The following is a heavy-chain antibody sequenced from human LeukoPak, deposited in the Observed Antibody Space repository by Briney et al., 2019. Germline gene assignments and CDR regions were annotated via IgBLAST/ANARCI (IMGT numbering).Heavy chain of an antibody. CDR1: RFTFSSYT. J-gene: IGHJ3*02. CDR3: AKDIGEAAAHDAFDI. V-gene: IGHV3-21*01. Sequence: GGSLRLSCSASRFTFSSYTMNWVRQAPGKGLEWVSSIDPSSTYIYYADSVKGRFTISRDNAQNSLYLQMNSLRAEDTAVYYCAKDIGEAAAHDAFDIWGQGTMVTVSS. D-gene: IGHD6-13*01. CDR2: IDPSSTYI.